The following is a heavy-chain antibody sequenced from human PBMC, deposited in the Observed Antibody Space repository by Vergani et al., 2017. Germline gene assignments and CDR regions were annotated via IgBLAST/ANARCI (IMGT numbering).Heavy chain of an antibody. CDR3: ATIGYRRWGYYFDY. CDR2: ICHTGDT. D-gene: IGHD2-2*02. J-gene: IGHJ4*02. CDR1: GDPISSNNC. V-gene: IGHV4-4*03. Sequence: QVQLQESGPGLVEPPGTLSLTCAVSGDPISSNNCWTWVRQPPGKGLEWIGEICHTGDTKYSPSLQSRVTVSVDKSRNLFSLRLNSVTAADTAVYYCATIGYRRWGYYFDYWGQGILVTVSS.